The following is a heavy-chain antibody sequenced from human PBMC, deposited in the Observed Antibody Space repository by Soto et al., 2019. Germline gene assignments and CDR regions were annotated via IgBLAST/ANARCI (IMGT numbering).Heavy chain of an antibody. CDR2: IITVLGTT. D-gene: IGHD2-21*01. V-gene: IGHV1-69*08. CDR3: ARRRYCGYDCYHKHYYGMDV. Sequence: QVQLVQSGAELKKTGSSVTVSCRASGDTFSSYAVNWVRQAPGRGLEWIGRIITVLGTTDYAQNFKGRVTITAEKSTKTVYMELSTVRTDDTAVYYCARRRYCGYDCYHKHYYGMDVWGQGTTVTVAS. J-gene: IGHJ6*02. CDR1: GDTFSSYA.